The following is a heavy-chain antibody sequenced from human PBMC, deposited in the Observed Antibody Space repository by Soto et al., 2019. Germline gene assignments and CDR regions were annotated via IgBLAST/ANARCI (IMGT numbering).Heavy chain of an antibody. CDR2: INHRGST. CDR1: GGSFSGYH. Sequence: SETLSLTCAVYGGSFSGYHWSWIGQPPGKGLEWIGEINHRGSTNYNPSLKSRVTISVDTSKNQFSLKLSSVTAADTAVYYCARGLVESSSPRLEPWGQGTLGTVS. J-gene: IGHJ5*02. V-gene: IGHV4-34*01. CDR3: ARGLVESSSPRLEP. D-gene: IGHD3-16*01.